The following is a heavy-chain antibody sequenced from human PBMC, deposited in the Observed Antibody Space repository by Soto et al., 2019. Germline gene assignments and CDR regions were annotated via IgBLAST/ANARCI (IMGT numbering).Heavy chain of an antibody. D-gene: IGHD3-22*01. V-gene: IGHV3-23*01. CDR1: GFTFSSYA. CDR2: ISGSGGST. Sequence: GGSQRLSCAASGFTFSSYAMSWVRQAPGKGLEWVSAISGSGGSTYYADSVKGRFTISRDNSKNTLYLQMNSLRAEDTAVYYCAKAHERPYYYDSSGSPPDYWGQRTLVTVSS. J-gene: IGHJ4*02. CDR3: AKAHERPYYYDSSGSPPDY.